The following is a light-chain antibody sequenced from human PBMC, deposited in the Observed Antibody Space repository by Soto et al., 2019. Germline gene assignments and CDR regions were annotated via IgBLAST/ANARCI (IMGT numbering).Light chain of an antibody. CDR2: GTS. CDR3: QRFGTSPPWT. V-gene: IGKV3-20*01. Sequence: EIVLTQSPGALSLSPGDRATLSCRASQSLSSSYLAWYQQKPGQAPRLLIYGTSIRATGIPDRFSGSGSGTDFTLTITRLEPEDFAVYYCQRFGTSPPWTFGQGTKV. CDR1: QSLSSSY. J-gene: IGKJ1*01.